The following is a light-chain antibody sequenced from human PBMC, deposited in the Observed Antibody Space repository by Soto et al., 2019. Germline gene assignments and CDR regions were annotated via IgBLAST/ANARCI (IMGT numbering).Light chain of an antibody. J-gene: IGKJ1*01. Sequence: DIQMTQSPSTLSASIGDRVTITCRASQSINNWLAWYQQKPGKAPNLLIYDASSLESGVPSRFSGSGSGTEFTLTISSLQRDDFATYYCQQYNTYSRLWTFGQGTKVELK. V-gene: IGKV1-5*01. CDR1: QSINNW. CDR2: DAS. CDR3: QQYNTYSRLWT.